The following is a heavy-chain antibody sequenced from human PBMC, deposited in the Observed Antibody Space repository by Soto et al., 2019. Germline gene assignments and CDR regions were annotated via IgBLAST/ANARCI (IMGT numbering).Heavy chain of an antibody. CDR2: IWYDGSNK. Sequence: QVQLVESGGGVVQPGRSLRLSCAASGFTFSSYAMHGVRQAPGNGLEWVAVIWYDGSNKNYADSVKGRFTISRDNSKNTLYLQMNSLRTEDTAVYYCAKARHGSGTYSYFDYWGQGILVTVSS. D-gene: IGHD3-10*01. V-gene: IGHV3-30*18. J-gene: IGHJ4*02. CDR1: GFTFSSYA. CDR3: AKARHGSGTYSYFDY.